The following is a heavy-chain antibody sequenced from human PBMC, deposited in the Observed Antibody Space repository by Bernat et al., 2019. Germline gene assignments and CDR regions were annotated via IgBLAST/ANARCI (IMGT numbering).Heavy chain of an antibody. CDR2: IDWDDDK. V-gene: IGHV2-70*01. Sequence: QVTLRESGPALVKPTQTLTLTCTFSGFSLSTSGMCVSWIRQPPGKALEWLALIDWDDDKYYSTSLKTRLTISKDTSKNQVVLTRTNMDRVDTATEYCARRRDSGSAEGNALDIWGQGTMVTVSS. J-gene: IGHJ3*02. D-gene: IGHD1-26*01. CDR1: GFSLSTSGMC. CDR3: ARRRDSGSAEGNALDI.